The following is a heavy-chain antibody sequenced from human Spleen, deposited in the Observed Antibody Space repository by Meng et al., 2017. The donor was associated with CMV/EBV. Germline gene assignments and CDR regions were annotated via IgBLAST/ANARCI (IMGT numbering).Heavy chain of an antibody. V-gene: IGHV1-69*01. CDR3: ARGLGDLEMTSTNWFET. CDR1: TVSSFC. Sequence: TVSSFCISRRHQAPGQGLERMGGITPVIAITKYAQKFEGRITFSADEPATTITMAMSSLRSDDTAIYYCARGLGDLEMTSTNWFETWGQGTLVTVSS. CDR2: ITPVIAIT. J-gene: IGHJ5*02. D-gene: IGHD5-24*01.